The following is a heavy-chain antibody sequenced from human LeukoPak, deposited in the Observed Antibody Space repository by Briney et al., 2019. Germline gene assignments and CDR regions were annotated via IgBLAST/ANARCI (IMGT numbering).Heavy chain of an antibody. CDR3: ARDLYYGSASPRLDY. J-gene: IGHJ4*02. CDR2: ISSSGNTI. V-gene: IGHV3-48*01. CDR1: GFTFNNYA. D-gene: IGHD3-10*01. Sequence: GGSLRLSCAASGFTFNNYAMSWVRQVPGKGLESVSYISSSGNTIYYADSVKGRFTISRDNAHGSLYLQMNSLRVEDTAIYYCARDLYYGSASPRLDYWGQGTLVTVSS.